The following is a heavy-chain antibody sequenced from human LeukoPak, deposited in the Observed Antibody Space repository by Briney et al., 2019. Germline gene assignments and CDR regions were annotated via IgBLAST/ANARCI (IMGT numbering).Heavy chain of an antibody. D-gene: IGHD1-14*01. Sequence: SETLSLTCAVYGGSFSGDFWSWIRQPPGRGLEWIGTIYHSGSTYYNPSLKTRVTISVDTSKTQFSLNLTSLTAADTAVYYCARDRKYYYHMDVWGKGTTVTVSS. V-gene: IGHV4-34*01. CDR2: IYHSGST. CDR3: ARDRKYYYHMDV. J-gene: IGHJ6*03. CDR1: GGSFSGDF.